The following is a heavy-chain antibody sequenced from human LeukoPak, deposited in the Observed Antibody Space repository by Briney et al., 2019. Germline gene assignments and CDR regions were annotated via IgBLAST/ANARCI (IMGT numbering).Heavy chain of an antibody. CDR2: LRKDATYS. J-gene: IGHJ4*02. Sequence: PGGSLRLSCAASGFPFSSYGMYWVRQTPDKGVQWVAYLRKDATYSNYADSVRGRFTISRDNSKNTLDLQMSSLRVEDTAVYYCASGGPTRGTPDYWGQGTPVTVSS. CDR3: ASGGPTRGTPDY. CDR1: GFPFSSYG. D-gene: IGHD1-26*01. V-gene: IGHV3-30*02.